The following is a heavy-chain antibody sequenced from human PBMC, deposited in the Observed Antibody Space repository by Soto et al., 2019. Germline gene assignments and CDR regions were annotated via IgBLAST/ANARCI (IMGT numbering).Heavy chain of an antibody. J-gene: IGHJ6*02. CDR1: GDTVSSHSVA. Sequence: PSQTLSLPCVGSGDTVSSHSVAWNWVRQSPSRGLEWLGRTYYRSRWYSDYAVSVRSRIDINADTSKNKVSLQLNSVTPEDTAVYYCARSEEDSDYYYYGMDVWGQGTTVTVSS. D-gene: IGHD2-15*01. V-gene: IGHV6-1*01. CDR2: TYYRSRWYS. CDR3: ARSEEDSDYYYYGMDV.